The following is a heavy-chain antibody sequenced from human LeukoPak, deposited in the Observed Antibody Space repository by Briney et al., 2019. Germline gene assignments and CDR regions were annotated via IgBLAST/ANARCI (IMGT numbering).Heavy chain of an antibody. CDR2: IIPIFGTA. J-gene: IGHJ6*03. CDR1: GGTFSSYA. D-gene: IGHD2-2*01. CDR3: ARTASLVPAAIPRVYYYYMDV. V-gene: IGHV1-69*01. Sequence: SVKVSCKASGGTFSSYAISWVRQAPGQGLEWMGGIIPIFGTANYAQKFQGRVTITADESTSTAYMELSSLRSEDTAMYYCARTASLVPAAIPRVYYYYMDVWGKGTTVTVSS.